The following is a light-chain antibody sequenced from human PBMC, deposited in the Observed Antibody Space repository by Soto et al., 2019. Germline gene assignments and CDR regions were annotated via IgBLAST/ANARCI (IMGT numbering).Light chain of an antibody. J-gene: IGKJ4*01. V-gene: IGKV3D-15*01. CDR3: QQYNNWPPLT. CDR2: GAS. CDR1: QNIDNN. Sequence: EIVMTQSPATLSVSPGDRATLSCRASQNIDNNLAWYQQRPGQPPRLLIYGASTRANGIPARFSGSGSGTEFTLTISSLQSEDFAVYCCQQYNNWPPLTFGGGTKVEIK.